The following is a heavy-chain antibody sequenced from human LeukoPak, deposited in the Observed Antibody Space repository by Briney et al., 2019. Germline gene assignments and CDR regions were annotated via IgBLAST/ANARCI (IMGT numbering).Heavy chain of an antibody. CDR1: GLTFGEYA. J-gene: IGHJ4*02. V-gene: IGHV3-49*04. Sequence: GGSLRLSCTASGLTFGEYAMSWVRQAPGKGLEWVGVIRSKAYGGTTEYAASVKGRFTISRDDSKSIAYLQMNSLKSEDTAVYHCLYYYDSSGYYLPDHWGQGTLVTASS. CDR3: LYYYDSSGYYLPDH. CDR2: IRSKAYGGTT. D-gene: IGHD3-22*01.